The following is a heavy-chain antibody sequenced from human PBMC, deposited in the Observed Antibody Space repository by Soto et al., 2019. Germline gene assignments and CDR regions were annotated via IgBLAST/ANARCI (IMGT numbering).Heavy chain of an antibody. CDR3: AKGHIVGAPTPLSYYYYGMDV. Sequence: GGSLRLSCAASGFTFSSYGMHWVRQAPGKGLEWAAVISYDGSNKYYADSVKGRFTISRDNSKNTLYLQMNSLRAEDTAVYYCAKGHIVGAPTPLSYYYYGMDVWGQGTTVTVSS. V-gene: IGHV3-30*18. D-gene: IGHD1-26*01. CDR2: ISYDGSNK. CDR1: GFTFSSYG. J-gene: IGHJ6*02.